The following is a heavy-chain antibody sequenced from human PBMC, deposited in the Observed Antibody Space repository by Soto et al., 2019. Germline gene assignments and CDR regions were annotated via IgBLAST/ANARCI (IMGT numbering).Heavy chain of an antibody. CDR3: AKELSGGYSYGSFDYYYGMDV. J-gene: IGHJ6*02. Sequence: AAVKVSCKSSGYTFTSYGISWVRQAPGQGLEWMGWISAYNGNTNYAQKLQGRVTMTTDTSTSTAYMELRSLRAEDTAVYYCAKELSGGYSYGSFDYYYGMDVWGQGTTVTVSS. CDR1: GYTFTSYG. V-gene: IGHV1-18*04. D-gene: IGHD5-18*01. CDR2: ISAYNGNT.